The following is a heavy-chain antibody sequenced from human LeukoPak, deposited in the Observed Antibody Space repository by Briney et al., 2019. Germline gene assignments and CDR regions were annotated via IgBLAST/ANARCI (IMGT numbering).Heavy chain of an antibody. CDR1: GFTFSDYG. D-gene: IGHD6-13*01. Sequence: GGSLRLSCAASGFTFSDYGMVWVRQAPGKGLEWVAFIRYDGSIKYYTDSVKDRFTVSRDNSRNTLYLQLNSLRDDDTAVYYCARAGIAAAGSANWFDPWGQGTLVTVSS. V-gene: IGHV3-30*02. J-gene: IGHJ5*02. CDR3: ARAGIAAAGSANWFDP. CDR2: IRYDGSIK.